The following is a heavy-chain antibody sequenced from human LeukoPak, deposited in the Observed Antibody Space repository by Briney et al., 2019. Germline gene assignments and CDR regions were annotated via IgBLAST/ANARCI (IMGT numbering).Heavy chain of an antibody. CDR1: GSSFSTHA. CDR2: ISYDGSDK. J-gene: IGHJ4*02. D-gene: IGHD6-19*01. V-gene: IGHV3-30*03. Sequence: PGTSLRLSCAASGSSFSTHAMHWVRQAPGKGLEWVGVISYDGSDKYYVDSVKGRFTISRDNSKNTLYLQMNSLRAEDTAVYYCARGAWYYIYWGQGTLVSVSS. CDR3: ARGAWYYIY.